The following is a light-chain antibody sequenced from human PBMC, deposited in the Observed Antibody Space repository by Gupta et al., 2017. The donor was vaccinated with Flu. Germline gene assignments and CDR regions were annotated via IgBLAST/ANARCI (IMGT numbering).Light chain of an antibody. CDR1: QSVRNN. CDR3: YQYESWPPYS. V-gene: IGKV3-15*01. CDR2: AAS. J-gene: IGKJ2*03. Sequence: EIVVTQTPTTLSASPGERVTLTCRTSQSVRNNLALYQQKPGLAPRLLIYAASTRDTGVPARFSGTGSGTEFNLIISSLQSEDFAVYYCYQYESWPPYSFGQGTKLDIK.